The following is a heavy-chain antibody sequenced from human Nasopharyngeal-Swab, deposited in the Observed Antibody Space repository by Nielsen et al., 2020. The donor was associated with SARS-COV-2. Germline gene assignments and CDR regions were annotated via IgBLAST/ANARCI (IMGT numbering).Heavy chain of an antibody. CDR2: ISGGSRAI. Sequence: WIRQPPGKGLEWVSYISGGSRAIYYADSVKGRFTISRDNSKNTLYLQMNSLRAEDTAVYYCARLGSSSWYANWFDPWGQGTLVTVSS. J-gene: IGHJ5*02. D-gene: IGHD6-13*01. CDR3: ARLGSSSWYANWFDP. V-gene: IGHV3-48*01.